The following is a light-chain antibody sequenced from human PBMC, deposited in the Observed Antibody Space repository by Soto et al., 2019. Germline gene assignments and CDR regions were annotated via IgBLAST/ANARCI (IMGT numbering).Light chain of an antibody. CDR3: QSYDSSLSGWV. CDR2: GNN. Sequence: QSVLTQPPSVSGAPGQRVTISCIGAGSDVHWYQQLPGTAPKVLIYGNNNRPSGVPDRFSGSKSGTSASLAITGLQAEDEADYYCQSYDSSLSGWVFGGGTQLTVL. CDR1: GAGSD. J-gene: IGLJ3*02. V-gene: IGLV1-40*01.